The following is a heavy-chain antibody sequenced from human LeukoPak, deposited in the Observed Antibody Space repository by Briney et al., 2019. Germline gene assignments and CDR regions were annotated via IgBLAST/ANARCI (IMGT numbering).Heavy chain of an antibody. CDR2: ISYDGSNK. J-gene: IGHJ4*02. V-gene: IGHV3-30*18. D-gene: IGHD3-16*01. CDR3: AKGPNWDVWGYFDY. Sequence: GGSLRLSCAASGFTFSSYGMHWVRQAPGKGLEWVAVISYDGSNKYYADYVKGRFTISRDNSKNTLYLQMNSLRAEDTAVYYCAKGPNWDVWGYFDYWGQGTLVTVSS. CDR1: GFTFSSYG.